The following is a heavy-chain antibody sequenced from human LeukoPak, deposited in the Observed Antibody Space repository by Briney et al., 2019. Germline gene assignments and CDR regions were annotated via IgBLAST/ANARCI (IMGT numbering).Heavy chain of an antibody. CDR2: IYSGGST. V-gene: IGHV3-53*01. Sequence: GGSLRLSCATSGFTFSRNAMSWVRQAPGKGLEWVSVIYSGGSTYYADSVKGRFTISRDNSKNTLYLQMNSLRAEDTAVYYCASIPTMGDYDSSGYYYGPSSDYWGQGTLVTVSS. CDR3: ASIPTMGDYDSSGYYYGPSSDY. CDR1: GFTFSRNA. J-gene: IGHJ4*02. D-gene: IGHD3-22*01.